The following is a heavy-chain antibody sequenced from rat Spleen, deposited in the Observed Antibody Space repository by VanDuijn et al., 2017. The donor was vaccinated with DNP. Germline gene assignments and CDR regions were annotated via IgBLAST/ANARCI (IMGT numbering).Heavy chain of an antibody. J-gene: IGHJ2*01. CDR3: ARWNIGTSTLDY. V-gene: IGHV3-1*01. CDR1: GYSITGNY. CDR2: ISHSGTT. Sequence: EVQLQESGPGLVKPSQSLSLTCSVTGYSITGNYWAWIRKLLGNKMEWIGYISHSGTTSYHPSLKSRISITRDTSKNQFFLQLSSVTTEDTATYYCARWNIGTSTLDYWGQGVMVTVSS. D-gene: IGHD1-5*01.